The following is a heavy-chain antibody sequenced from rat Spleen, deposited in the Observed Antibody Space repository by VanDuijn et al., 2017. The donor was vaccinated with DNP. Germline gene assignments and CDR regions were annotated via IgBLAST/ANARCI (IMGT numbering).Heavy chain of an antibody. CDR2: ISTIGDNS. CDR1: GFTFNKYG. CDR3: VRPDYYDGSYPHY. D-gene: IGHD1-12*02. Sequence: EVQLVESGGGLVQPGRSLKLSCVASGFTFNKYGMAWVRQAPTQGLEWVASISTIGDNSYYRDSVKGRFTISRDNAKSTLYLQMYSLRSEDMATYYCVRPDYYDGSYPHYWGQGVMVTVSS. J-gene: IGHJ2*01. V-gene: IGHV5S13*01.